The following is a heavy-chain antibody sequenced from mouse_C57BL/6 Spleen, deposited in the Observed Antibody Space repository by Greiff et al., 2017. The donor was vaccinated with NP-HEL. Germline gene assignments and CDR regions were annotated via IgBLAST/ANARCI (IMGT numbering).Heavy chain of an antibody. CDR2: IDPSDSYT. J-gene: IGHJ3*01. CDR3: ARSGSHYGGFAY. Sequence: QVQLKQPGAELVKPGASVKLSCKASGYTFTSYWMQWVKQRPGQGLEWIGEIDPSDSYTNYNQKFKGKATLTVDTSSSTAYMQLSSLTSEDSAVYYCARSGSHYGGFAYWGQGTLVTVSA. CDR1: GYTFTSYW. V-gene: IGHV1-50*01. D-gene: IGHD1-2*01.